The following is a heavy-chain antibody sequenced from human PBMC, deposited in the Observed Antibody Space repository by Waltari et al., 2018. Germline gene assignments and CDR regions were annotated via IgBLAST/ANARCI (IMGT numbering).Heavy chain of an antibody. CDR1: GFTFDAYA. Sequence: EVQLVESGGGLLQPGRSLRLSCASSGFTFDAYAIHWVRQAPGKGLEWVSGISWNSGSIGYADSVKGRFTISRDNAKNSLYLQMNSLRAEDTAVYYCAKDSVRGGGSDYWGQGTLVTVSS. D-gene: IGHD3-10*01. CDR2: ISWNSGSI. J-gene: IGHJ4*02. CDR3: AKDSVRGGGSDY. V-gene: IGHV3-9*01.